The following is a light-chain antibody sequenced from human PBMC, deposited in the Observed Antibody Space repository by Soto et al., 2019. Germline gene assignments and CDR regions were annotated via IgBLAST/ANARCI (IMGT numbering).Light chain of an antibody. Sequence: QSALTQPASVSGSPGQSITISCTGTTSDVGGCDCVSWYQQHPGKAPKLLIYEVNYRPSGVSNRFSGSKSGNTASLTISGLQAEDEADYYCSSFTTTSTYVFGIGTKLTVL. CDR1: TSDVGGCDC. J-gene: IGLJ1*01. V-gene: IGLV2-14*01. CDR3: SSFTTTSTYV. CDR2: EVN.